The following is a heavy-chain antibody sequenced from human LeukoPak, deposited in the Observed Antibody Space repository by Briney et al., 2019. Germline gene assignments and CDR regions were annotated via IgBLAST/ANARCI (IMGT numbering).Heavy chain of an antibody. CDR1: GYTFTGYY. D-gene: IGHD3-10*01. CDR3: ARTHSTITMVRGGDLDY. J-gene: IGHJ4*02. Sequence: ASVKLSCKASGYTFTGYYIHWVRQAPGQGLEWMGWINPNSGGTNYAQKFQGRVTMTRDTSISTAYMQLSSLKSDDTAVYYCARTHSTITMVRGGDLDYWGLGTLVTVSS. CDR2: INPNSGGT. V-gene: IGHV1-2*02.